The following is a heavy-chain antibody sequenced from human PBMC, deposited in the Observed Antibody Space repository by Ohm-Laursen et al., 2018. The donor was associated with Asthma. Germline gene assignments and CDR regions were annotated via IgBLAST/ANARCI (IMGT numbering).Heavy chain of an antibody. Sequence: SLRLSCAASGFTFSSYGMHWVRQAPGKGLEWVAVISYDGSNKYYADSVKGRFTISRDNSKNTLYLQMNSLRAEDTAVYYCARDRYYYDSSDYYLDYWGQGTLVTVSS. CDR1: GFTFSSYG. CDR3: ARDRYYYDSSDYYLDY. V-gene: IGHV3-30*03. J-gene: IGHJ4*02. D-gene: IGHD3-22*01. CDR2: ISYDGSNK.